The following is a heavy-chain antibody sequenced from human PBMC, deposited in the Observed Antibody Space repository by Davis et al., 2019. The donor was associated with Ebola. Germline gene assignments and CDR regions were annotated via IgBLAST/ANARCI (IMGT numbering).Heavy chain of an antibody. CDR3: ARNFRRGYSGYDYYFDY. V-gene: IGHV5-51*01. Sequence: GESLKISCKAYGYSFTSYWIGWVRQMPGKGLEWMGIIYPGDSHTRDSPSFQGQVTISADKSITTAYLQWSSLKASDTAMYYCARNFRRGYSGYDYYFDYWGRGTLVTVSS. J-gene: IGHJ4*02. D-gene: IGHD5-12*01. CDR1: GYSFTSYW. CDR2: IYPGDSHT.